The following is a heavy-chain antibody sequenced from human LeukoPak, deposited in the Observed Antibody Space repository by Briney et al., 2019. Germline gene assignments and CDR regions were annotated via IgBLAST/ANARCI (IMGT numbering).Heavy chain of an antibody. V-gene: IGHV4-34*01. CDR3: ARAKIYSTDALDY. CDR2: INHSGST. CDR1: GGSFSGYY. Sequence: SETLSLTCAVYGGSFSGYYWSWIRQPPGKGLEWIGEINHSGSTNYNPSLKSRVTISVDTSKIQFSLKLSSVTAADTAVYYCARAKIYSTDALDYWGQGTLVTVSS. J-gene: IGHJ4*02. D-gene: IGHD4-11*01.